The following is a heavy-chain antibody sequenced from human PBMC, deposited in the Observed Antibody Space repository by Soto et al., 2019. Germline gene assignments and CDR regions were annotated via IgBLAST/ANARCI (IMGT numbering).Heavy chain of an antibody. CDR3: ARGSAGYSSSWYRY. V-gene: IGHV4-59*08. D-gene: IGHD6-13*01. CDR1: GGSISSYY. Sequence: SETLSLTCTVSGGSISSYYWSWIRQPPGKGLEWIGYIYNSGSTNYNPSLKSRVTISVDTSKNQFSLKLSSVTAADTAVYYCARGSAGYSSSWYRYWGQGTLVTVSS. J-gene: IGHJ4*02. CDR2: IYNSGST.